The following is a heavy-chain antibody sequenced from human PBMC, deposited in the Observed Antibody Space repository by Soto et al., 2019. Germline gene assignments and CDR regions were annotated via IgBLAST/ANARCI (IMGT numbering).Heavy chain of an antibody. CDR2: IYYSGST. V-gene: IGHV4-59*01. J-gene: IGHJ4*02. CDR3: ARKYYYGSGSYAIDY. D-gene: IGHD3-10*01. CDR1: GGSISSYY. Sequence: QVQLQESGPGLVKPSETLSLTCTVSGGSISSYYWSWIRQPPGKGLEWIGYIYYSGSTNYNPSLKSRVTISVDTSKNQFSLKLSSVTAADTAVYYCARKYYYGSGSYAIDYWGQGTLVTVSS.